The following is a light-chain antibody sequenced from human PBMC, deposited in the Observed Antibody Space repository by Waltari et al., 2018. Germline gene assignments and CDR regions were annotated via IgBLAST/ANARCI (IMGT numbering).Light chain of an antibody. CDR2: NGS. Sequence: YRHHPGKAPQLISHNGSQRPSRVSNRFAGSKSGNAASRTISGLQAHDETEYYCHSFTSSTTWVFGGGTNVTVL. CDR3: HSFTSSTTWV. J-gene: IGLJ3*02. V-gene: IGLV2-14*02.